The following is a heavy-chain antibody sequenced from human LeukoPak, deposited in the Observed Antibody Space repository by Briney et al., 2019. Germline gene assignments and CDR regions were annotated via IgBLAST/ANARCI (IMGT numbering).Heavy chain of an antibody. V-gene: IGHV4-59*08. D-gene: IGHD3-16*01. CDR3: ARLRLGVGSACDI. CDR1: GGSISSYY. CDR2: IYYSGST. Sequence: SETLSLTCTVSGGSISSYYWSWIRRPPGKGLEWIGYIYYSGSTNYNPSLKSRVTISVDTSKNQFSLRLSSVTAADTAVYYCARLRLGVGSACDIWGQGTMVTVSS. J-gene: IGHJ3*02.